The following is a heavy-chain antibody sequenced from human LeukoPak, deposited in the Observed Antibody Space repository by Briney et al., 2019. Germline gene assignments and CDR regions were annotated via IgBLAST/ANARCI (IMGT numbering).Heavy chain of an antibody. V-gene: IGHV1-2*04. Sequence: ASVKVSCKASGYTFTGYYMHWVRQATGQGLEWMGWINPNSGGTNYAQKFQGWVTMTRDTSISTAYMELSRLRSDDTAVYYCARGIAAADENFDYWGQGTLVTVSS. D-gene: IGHD6-13*01. CDR2: INPNSGGT. J-gene: IGHJ4*02. CDR3: ARGIAAADENFDY. CDR1: GYTFTGYY.